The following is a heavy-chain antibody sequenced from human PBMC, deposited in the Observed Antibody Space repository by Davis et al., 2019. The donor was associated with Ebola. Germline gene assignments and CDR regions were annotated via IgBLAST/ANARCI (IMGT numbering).Heavy chain of an antibody. D-gene: IGHD2-2*02. CDR2: ISYDGSNK. CDR3: VNGYCSSTSCYTRLGFDY. V-gene: IGHV3-30*18. J-gene: IGHJ4*02. Sequence: PGGSLRLSCAASGFSFRSYWMSWVRQAPGKGLEWVAVISYDGSNKYYADSVKGRFTISRDNSKNTLYLQMSSLRAEDTAVYYCVNGYCSSTSCYTRLGFDYWGQGTLVTVSS. CDR1: GFSFRSYW.